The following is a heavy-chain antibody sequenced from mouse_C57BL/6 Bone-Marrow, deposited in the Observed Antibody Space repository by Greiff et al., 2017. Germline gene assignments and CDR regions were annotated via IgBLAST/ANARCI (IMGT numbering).Heavy chain of an antibody. CDR1: GFTFSDYG. CDR2: ISSGSSTI. J-gene: IGHJ4*01. V-gene: IGHV5-17*01. CDR3: ARTAQATGYYAMDY. D-gene: IGHD3-2*02. Sequence: EVHLVESGGGLVKPGGSLKLSCAASGFTFSDYGMHWVRQAPEKGLEWVAYISSGSSTIYYADTVKGRFTISRDNAKNTLFLQMTSLRSEDTAMYYCARTAQATGYYAMDYWGQGTSVTVSS.